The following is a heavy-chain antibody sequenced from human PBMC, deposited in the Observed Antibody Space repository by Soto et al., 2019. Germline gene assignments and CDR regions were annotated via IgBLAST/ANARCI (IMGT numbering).Heavy chain of an antibody. CDR1: GFTCTDHY. V-gene: IGHV3-72*01. Sequence: EVQLVESGGGLVQPGGSLRLSCAASGFTCTDHYMDWVRQAPGKGLEWVGRTRNKAKSYTTEYAASVKGRFTISRDESKNSLYLQMNSLKSEDTAVYYCVRNKGSSSQYHYYMDVWGKGTTVTVSS. D-gene: IGHD6-13*01. CDR3: VRNKGSSSQYHYYMDV. J-gene: IGHJ6*03. CDR2: TRNKAKSYTT.